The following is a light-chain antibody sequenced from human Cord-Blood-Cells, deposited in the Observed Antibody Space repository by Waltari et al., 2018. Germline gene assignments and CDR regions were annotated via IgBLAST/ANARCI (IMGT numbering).Light chain of an antibody. Sequence: DIVMTQSPDSLALPLGERATIHCKSSQSVLYRSNNKSYLAWYQQKPGQPPKLLIYWASTRESGVPDRCSGSGSGTDFTLTISSLQAEDVAVYYCQQYYSTPPAFGQGTKLEIK. CDR1: QSVLYRSNNKSY. J-gene: IGKJ2*01. V-gene: IGKV4-1*01. CDR2: WAS. CDR3: QQYYSTPPA.